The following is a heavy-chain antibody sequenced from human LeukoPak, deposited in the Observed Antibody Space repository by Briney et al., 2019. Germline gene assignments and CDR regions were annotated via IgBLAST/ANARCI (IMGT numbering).Heavy chain of an antibody. CDR2: ISWNSGSI. V-gene: IGHV3-9*03. CDR1: GFTFDDYA. D-gene: IGHD6-13*01. J-gene: IGHJ4*02. Sequence: GGSLRLCCAASGFTFDDYAMHWVRQAPGKGLEWVPGISWNSGSIGYADSVKGRFTISRDNAKNSLYLQMNSLRAEDMALYYCATDRGNSWFRYDIDYWGQGTLVTVSS. CDR3: ATDRGNSWFRYDIDY.